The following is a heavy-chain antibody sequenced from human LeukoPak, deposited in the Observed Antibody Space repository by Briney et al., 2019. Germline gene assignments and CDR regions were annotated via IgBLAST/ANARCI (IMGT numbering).Heavy chain of an antibody. CDR2: ISGSGGST. D-gene: IGHD1-26*01. J-gene: IGHJ5*01. CDR3: AKDYVSGSPNWFDS. CDR1: GFTFNSYA. Sequence: PGGSLRLSCAASGFTFNSYAMSWVRQAPGKGREWVSGISGSGGSTNYADSVKGRFTISRDNSKNTLYLLMNSLRAEDTSVYYSAKDYVSGSPNWFDSWGQGTLVTVSS. V-gene: IGHV3-23*01.